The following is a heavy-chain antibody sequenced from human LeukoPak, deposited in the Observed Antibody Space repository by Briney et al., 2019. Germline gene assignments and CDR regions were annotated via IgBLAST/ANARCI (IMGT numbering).Heavy chain of an antibody. CDR3: ASGVTD. J-gene: IGHJ4*02. CDR1: GFTFSSYW. V-gene: IGHV3-74*01. CDR2: INSDGSST. D-gene: IGHD5-18*01. Sequence: GGSLRLSCAASGFTFSSYWMHWVREAPGKGLVWVPRINSDGSSTTYADSVKGRFTISRDNVKNTLYLQMNSLRAEDTAVYYSASGVTDWGQGTLVTVSS.